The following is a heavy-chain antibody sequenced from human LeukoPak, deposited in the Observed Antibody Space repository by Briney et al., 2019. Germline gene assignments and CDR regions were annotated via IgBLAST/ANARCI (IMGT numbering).Heavy chain of an antibody. V-gene: IGHV1-2*02. Sequence: ASVKVSCKASGYTFTGYYMHWVRQAPGQGLEWMGWINPNSGGTNYAQKFQGRVTMTRDTSISTAYMELSRLRSDDTAVYYCARRKIFREKQPADYWGQGTLVTVSS. D-gene: IGHD3-3*01. J-gene: IGHJ4*02. CDR1: GYTFTGYY. CDR2: INPNSGGT. CDR3: ARRKIFREKQPADY.